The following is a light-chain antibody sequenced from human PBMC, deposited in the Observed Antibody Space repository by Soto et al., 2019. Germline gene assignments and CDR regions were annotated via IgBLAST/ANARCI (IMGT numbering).Light chain of an antibody. V-gene: IGLV4-60*02. Sequence: QPVLTQSSSASASLGSSVKLTCTLSSGHSSYIIAWHQQQPGKAPRYLMKLEGSGSYNKGSGVPDRFSGSSSGADRYLTISHLLFEDEADYYCETWDSNIRVFGGGTKLTVL. J-gene: IGLJ3*02. CDR1: SGHSSYI. CDR2: LEGSGSY. CDR3: ETWDSNIRV.